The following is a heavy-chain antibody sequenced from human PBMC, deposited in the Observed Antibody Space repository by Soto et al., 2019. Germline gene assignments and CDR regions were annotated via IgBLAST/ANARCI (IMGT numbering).Heavy chain of an antibody. Sequence: GGSLRLSCAASGFTFSSYAMHWVRQAPGKGLEWVAVISYDGSNKYYADSVKGRFTISRDNSKNTLYLQMNSLGAEDTAVYYCARDPGGQQLVPYYYYGMDVWGQGTTVTVSS. D-gene: IGHD6-13*01. CDR1: GFTFSSYA. J-gene: IGHJ6*02. CDR2: ISYDGSNK. CDR3: ARDPGGQQLVPYYYYGMDV. V-gene: IGHV3-30-3*01.